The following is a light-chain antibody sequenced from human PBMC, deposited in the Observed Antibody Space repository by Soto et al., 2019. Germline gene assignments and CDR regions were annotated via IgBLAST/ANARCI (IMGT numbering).Light chain of an antibody. CDR1: QSVSNNY. J-gene: IGKJ1*01. CDR3: RQYISSPLT. CDR2: GAS. Sequence: VLTQSPGTLSLSPGERATLSCRASQSVSNNYLAWYQQKPGQAPRLVIYGASNRATGIPDRFSASGSGTDFTLTISRLEPEDFAVYYCRQYISSPLTFGQGTKVDIK. V-gene: IGKV3-20*01.